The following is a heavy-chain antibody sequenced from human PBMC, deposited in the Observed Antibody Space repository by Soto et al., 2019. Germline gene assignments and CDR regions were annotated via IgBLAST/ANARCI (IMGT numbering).Heavy chain of an antibody. CDR2: IYHSGST. CDR1: GGSISSGGYS. D-gene: IGHD5-18*01. CDR3: ARWIQLWGSNWFDP. J-gene: IGHJ5*02. V-gene: IGHV4-30-2*01. Sequence: SETLSLTCAVSGGSISSGGYSCSWIRQPPGKGLEWIGYIYHSGSTYYNPSLKSRVTISVDRSKNQFSLKLSSVTAADTAVYYCARWIQLWGSNWFDPWGQGTLVTVSS.